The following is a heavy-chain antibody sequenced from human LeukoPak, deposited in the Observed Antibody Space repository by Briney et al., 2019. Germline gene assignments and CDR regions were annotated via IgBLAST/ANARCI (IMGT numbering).Heavy chain of an antibody. CDR1: GCTFSSYS. V-gene: IGHV3-48*01. J-gene: IGHJ4*02. Sequence: GGSLRLSCAASGCTFSSYSMNWVRQAPGKGLEWVSYISSSSSTIYYADSVKGRFTISRDNAKNSLYLQMNSLRAEDTAVYYCARDNSGYSYGLFDYWGQGTLVTVSS. CDR2: ISSSSSTI. CDR3: ARDNSGYSYGLFDY. D-gene: IGHD5-18*01.